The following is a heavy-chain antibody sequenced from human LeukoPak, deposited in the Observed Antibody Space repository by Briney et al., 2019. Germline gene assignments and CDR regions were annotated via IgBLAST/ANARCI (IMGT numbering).Heavy chain of an antibody. J-gene: IGHJ3*02. CDR1: GFTFSSYA. Sequence: PGGSLRLSCAASGFTFSSYAMSWVRQAPGKGLEWVSAISGSGGSTYYADSVKGRFTISRDNSKNTLYLQMNSLRAEDTAVYYCARVGNSGAYCGGDCPDAFDIWGQGTMVTVSS. D-gene: IGHD2-21*02. V-gene: IGHV3-23*01. CDR3: ARVGNSGAYCGGDCPDAFDI. CDR2: ISGSGGST.